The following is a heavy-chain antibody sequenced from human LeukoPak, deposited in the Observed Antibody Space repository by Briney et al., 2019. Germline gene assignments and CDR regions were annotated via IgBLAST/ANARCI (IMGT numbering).Heavy chain of an antibody. J-gene: IGHJ4*02. Sequence: SETLSLTCTVSGASISSSSYFWGWIRQPPGKGLEWIGSIYYSGSTYYNPSLESRVTVSVDTSKNQFSLKLNSVTAEDTAVYYCARHGGLKYGGYEKSFDYWGQGTLVTVSS. CDR2: IYYSGST. V-gene: IGHV4-39*01. CDR3: ARHGGLKYGGYEKSFDY. CDR1: GASISSSSYF. D-gene: IGHD5-12*01.